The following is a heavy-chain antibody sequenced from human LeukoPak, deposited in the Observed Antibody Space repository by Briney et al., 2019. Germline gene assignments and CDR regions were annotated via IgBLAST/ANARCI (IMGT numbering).Heavy chain of an antibody. Sequence: PGGSLRLSCAASGFTLSDHYVDWVRQAPGKGLEWVGRTRNKANGYTTEYAASVKGRFTISRDDSRNSLYLQMNSLKTEDTAVYYCVWLGYISVWYIDFWGQGTLVTVSS. J-gene: IGHJ4*02. CDR3: VWLGYISVWYIDF. CDR1: GFTLSDHY. V-gene: IGHV3-72*01. CDR2: TRNKANGYTT. D-gene: IGHD6-19*01.